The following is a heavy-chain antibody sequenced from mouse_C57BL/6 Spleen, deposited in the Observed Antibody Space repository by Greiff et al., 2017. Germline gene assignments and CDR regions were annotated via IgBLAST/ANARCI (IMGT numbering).Heavy chain of an antibody. CDR3: ARSITTVWYFDV. D-gene: IGHD1-1*01. CDR2: INPNNGGT. J-gene: IGHJ1*03. Sequence: VQLQQSGPELVKPGASVKISCKASGYTFTDYYMNWVKQSHGKSLEWIGDINPNNGGTSYNQKFKGKATLTVDKSSSPAYMELRSLTSEDSAVYYCARSITTVWYFDVWGTGTTVTVSS. V-gene: IGHV1-26*01. CDR1: GYTFTDYY.